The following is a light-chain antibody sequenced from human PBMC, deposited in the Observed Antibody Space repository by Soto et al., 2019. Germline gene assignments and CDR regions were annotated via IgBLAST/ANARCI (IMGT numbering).Light chain of an antibody. CDR1: QDISNY. CDR3: QQYEDLPLT. V-gene: IGKV1-33*01. CDR2: DAS. J-gene: IGKJ4*01. Sequence: DIQMTQSPSSLSASVGDRVTITCQASQDISNYLNWYQQKPGKAPKLLIFDASNVETGVPSRFSGSGSGTDFTFTIHSLQPEDAATYYCQQYEDLPLTLGGGTKVDIK.